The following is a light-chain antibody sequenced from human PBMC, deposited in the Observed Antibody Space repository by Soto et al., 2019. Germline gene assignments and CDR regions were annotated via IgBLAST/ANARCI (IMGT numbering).Light chain of an antibody. CDR2: AAS. Sequence: QMTQSPSPLSASVGDRVTITCRASQTIRNYLNWYQQKPGEAPKLLIYAASRLQSGVPSRFSGSGSGTDFTLTINTLQPEDIATYYCQQSYSTPRFGGGTKVDIK. J-gene: IGKJ4*01. CDR3: QQSYSTPR. V-gene: IGKV1-39*01. CDR1: QTIRNY.